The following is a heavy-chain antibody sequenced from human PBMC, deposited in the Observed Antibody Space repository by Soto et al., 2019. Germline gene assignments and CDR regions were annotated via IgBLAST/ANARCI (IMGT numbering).Heavy chain of an antibody. Sequence: QVQLVQSGAEVKKPGSSVKVSCKASGGTFSSYTISWVRQAPGQGLEWMGRIIPILGIANYAQKFQGRVTITADKSTSTAYMELSSLRSEDTAVYYCARNFYAILTGEYYFDYWGQGTLVTVSS. CDR1: GGTFSSYT. D-gene: IGHD3-9*01. J-gene: IGHJ4*02. CDR3: ARNFYAILTGEYYFDY. V-gene: IGHV1-69*02. CDR2: IIPILGIA.